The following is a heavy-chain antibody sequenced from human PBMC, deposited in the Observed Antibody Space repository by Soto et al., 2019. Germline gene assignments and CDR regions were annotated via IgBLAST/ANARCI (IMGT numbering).Heavy chain of an antibody. CDR2: IYYSGST. D-gene: IGHD1-7*01. J-gene: IGHJ5*02. V-gene: IGHV4-61*01. Sequence: SETLSLTCTVSGGSVSSGSYYWSWIRQPPGKGLEWIGYIYYSGSTNYNPSLKSRVTISVDTSKNQFSLKLSSVTAADTAVYYCARGKPPYNWNYQEWYWFDPWGQGTLVTVSS. CDR1: GGSVSSGSYY. CDR3: ARGKPPYNWNYQEWYWFDP.